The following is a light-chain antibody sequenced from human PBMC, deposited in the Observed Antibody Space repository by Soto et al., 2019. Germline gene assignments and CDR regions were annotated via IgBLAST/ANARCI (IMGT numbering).Light chain of an antibody. J-gene: IGKJ5*01. CDR3: QHFRA. CDR2: GAS. Sequence: IVMTQSPATLSVSPGERATLSCRASQSVSSNLAWYQQKPGQAPRLLMYGASSRATGIPDRFSGSGSGTDFTLTISRLEPEDFVLYYCQHFRAFGQGTRLEIK. CDR1: QSVSSN. V-gene: IGKV3D-15*01.